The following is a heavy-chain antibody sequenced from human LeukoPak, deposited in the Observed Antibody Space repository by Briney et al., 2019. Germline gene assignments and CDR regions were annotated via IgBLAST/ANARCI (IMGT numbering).Heavy chain of an antibody. D-gene: IGHD2-2*01. CDR3: ARGRNKVVPATKGYAFDI. V-gene: IGHV1-8*03. CDR1: GYTFTSYD. J-gene: IGHJ3*02. CDR2: MNPNSGNT. Sequence: ASVKVSCKASGYTFTSYDINWVRQATRQGLEWMGWMNPNSGNTGYAQKFQGRVTITRNTSISTAYMELSSLRSEDTAVYYCARGRNKVVPATKGYAFDIWGQGTMVTVSS.